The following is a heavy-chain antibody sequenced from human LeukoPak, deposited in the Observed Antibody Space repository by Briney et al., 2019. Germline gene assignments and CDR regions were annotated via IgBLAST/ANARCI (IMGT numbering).Heavy chain of an antibody. J-gene: IGHJ4*02. CDR1: GYTFTSYA. D-gene: IGHD3-10*01. CDR3: ARESITMVRGSASFDY. V-gene: IGHV1-3*01. CDR2: INAGNGNT. Sequence: GASVKVSCKASGYTFTSYAMHWVRQAPGQRLEWMGWINAGNGNTKYSQKFQGRVTITRDTSASTAYMELSSLRSEDTAVYYCARESITMVRGSASFDYWGQGTLVTVSS.